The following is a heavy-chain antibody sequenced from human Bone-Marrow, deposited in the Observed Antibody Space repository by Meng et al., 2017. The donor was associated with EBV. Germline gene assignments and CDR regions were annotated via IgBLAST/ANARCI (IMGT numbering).Heavy chain of an antibody. V-gene: IGHV1-3*01. J-gene: IGHJ5*02. CDR1: GYTFTSYA. CDR2: INAGNGNT. D-gene: IGHD3-10*01. Sequence: QVQLVQSGAEVKKPGVSVKVSCKASGYTFTSYAMHWVRQAPGQRLEWMGWINAGNGNTKYSQKFQGRVTITRDTSASTAYMELSSLRSEDTAVYYCARSITMVRGVIPTNWFDTWGQGTLGTVVS. CDR3: ARSITMVRGVIPTNWFDT.